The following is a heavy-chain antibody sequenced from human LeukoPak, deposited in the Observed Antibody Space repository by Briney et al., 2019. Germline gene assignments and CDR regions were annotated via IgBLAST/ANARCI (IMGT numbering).Heavy chain of an antibody. CDR2: IYTSGST. V-gene: IGHV4-4*07. CDR3: ARLKRGIGAAGTSLRGWFDP. CDR1: GGSISSYY. J-gene: IGHJ5*02. Sequence: PSETLSLTCTVSGGSISSYYWSWIRQPAGKGLEWIGRIYTSGSTNYNPSLKSRVTMSVDTSKNQFSLKLSSVTAADTAVYYCARLKRGIGAAGTSLRGWFDPWGQGTLVTVSS. D-gene: IGHD6-13*01.